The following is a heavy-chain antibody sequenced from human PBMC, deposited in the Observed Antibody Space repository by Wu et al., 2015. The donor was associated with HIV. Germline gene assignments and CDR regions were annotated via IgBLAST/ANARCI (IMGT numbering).Heavy chain of an antibody. Sequence: QVQLVQSGAEVKKPGASVKVSCKASGYTFTSYYMHWVRQAPGQGLEWMGIINPSGGSTSYAQKFQGRVTMTRDTSTSTAYMELSSLRSEDTAVYYCATSPSIAAADTTLYFDYWGQGTLVTVSS. D-gene: IGHD6-13*01. J-gene: IGHJ4*02. CDR2: INPSGGST. CDR1: GYTFTSYY. V-gene: IGHV1-46*01. CDR3: ATSPSIAAADTTLYFDY.